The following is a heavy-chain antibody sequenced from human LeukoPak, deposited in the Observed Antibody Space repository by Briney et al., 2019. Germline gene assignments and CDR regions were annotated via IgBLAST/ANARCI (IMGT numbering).Heavy chain of an antibody. V-gene: IGHV3-30*18. CDR3: ANYYGVY. D-gene: IGHD3-10*01. CDR2: ISYDGSNK. J-gene: IGHJ4*02. Sequence: GGSLRLSCAASGFTFSSYSMNWVRQAPGKGLEWVAVISYDGSNKYYADSVKGRFTISRDNSKNTLYLQMNSLRAEDTAVYYCANYYGVYWGQGTLVTVSS. CDR1: GFTFSSYS.